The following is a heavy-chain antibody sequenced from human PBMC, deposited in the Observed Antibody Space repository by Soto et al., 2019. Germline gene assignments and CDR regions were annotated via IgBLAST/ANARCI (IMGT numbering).Heavy chain of an antibody. CDR3: AKDPYYSSGTYPDY. Sequence: QVQLVESGGGVVQPGRSLKLSCAASGFTFNNYAMHWVRQAPGKGLEWVAVISRDGSDTYYADSVNGRFTISRDNSKNTLYLQMNSLRSDDTAVYYCAKDPYYSSGTYPDYWGQGTLVIVSS. D-gene: IGHD3-10*01. CDR2: ISRDGSDT. J-gene: IGHJ4*02. V-gene: IGHV3-30*18. CDR1: GFTFNNYA.